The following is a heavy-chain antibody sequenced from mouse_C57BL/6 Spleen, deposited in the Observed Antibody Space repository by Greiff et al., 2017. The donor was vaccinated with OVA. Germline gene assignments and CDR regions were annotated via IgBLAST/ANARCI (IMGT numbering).Heavy chain of an antibody. CDR1: GFTFSSYA. D-gene: IGHD1-1*01. CDR3: ARDSSYSYWYFDV. V-gene: IGHV5-4*01. CDR2: ISDGGSYT. Sequence: EVKLVESGGGLVKPGGSLTLSCAASGFTFSSYAMSWVRQTPEKRLEWVATISDGGSYTYYPDNVKGRFTISRDNAKNNKYQQMRHLKSADTALYYCARDSSYSYWYFDVWGTGTTVTVSS. J-gene: IGHJ1*03.